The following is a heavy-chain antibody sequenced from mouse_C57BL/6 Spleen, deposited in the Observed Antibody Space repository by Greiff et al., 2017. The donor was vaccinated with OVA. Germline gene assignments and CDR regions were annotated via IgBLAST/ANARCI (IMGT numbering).Heavy chain of an antibody. CDR2: ISSGGSYT. D-gene: IGHD1-1*01. Sequence: EVKLVESGGDLVKPGGSLKLSCAASGFTFSSYGMSWVRQTPDKRLEWVATISSGGSYTYYPDSVKGRFTISRDNAKNTLYLQMSSLKSEDTAMYYCASSSYDYAMDYWGQGTSVTVSS. J-gene: IGHJ4*01. V-gene: IGHV5-6*01. CDR3: ASSSYDYAMDY. CDR1: GFTFSSYG.